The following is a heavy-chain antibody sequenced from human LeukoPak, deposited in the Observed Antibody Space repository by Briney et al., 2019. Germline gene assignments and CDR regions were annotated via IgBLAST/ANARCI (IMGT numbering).Heavy chain of an antibody. CDR1: GYTFTSYD. Sequence: GASVKVSCKASGYTFTSYDINWVRQATGQGLEWMGRIIPILGIANYAQKFQGRVTITADKSTSTAYMELSSLRSEDTAVYYCARAIEGGGYYPGLVDYWGQGTLVTVSS. CDR3: ARAIEGGGYYPGLVDY. D-gene: IGHD3-3*01. CDR2: IIPILGIA. J-gene: IGHJ4*02. V-gene: IGHV1-69*04.